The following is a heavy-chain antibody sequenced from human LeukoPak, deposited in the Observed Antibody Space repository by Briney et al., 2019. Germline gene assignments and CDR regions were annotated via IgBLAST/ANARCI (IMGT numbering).Heavy chain of an antibody. CDR2: ISYDGSNK. CDR1: GSTFSSYA. CDR3: ARGRCTSCYSYLSFDY. Sequence: GGSLRLSCAASGSTFSSYAMHWVRQAPGKGLEWVAVISYDGSNKYYADSVKGRFTISRDNSKNTLYLQMNSLRAEDTAVYYCARGRCTSCYSYLSFDYWGQGTLVTVSS. J-gene: IGHJ4*02. D-gene: IGHD2-2*02. V-gene: IGHV3-30-3*01.